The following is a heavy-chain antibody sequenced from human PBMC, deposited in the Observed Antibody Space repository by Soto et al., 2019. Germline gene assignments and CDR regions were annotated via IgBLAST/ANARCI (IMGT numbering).Heavy chain of an antibody. J-gene: IGHJ4*02. CDR2: IYHSGST. D-gene: IGHD1-1*01. CDR3: ARHRNWKVDY. Sequence: SETLSLTCAVSGGSISSGGYSWSWLRQPPGKGLEWIGYIYHSGSTYYNPSLKSRVTISVDTSKNQFSLKVSSVTAADTAVYYCARHRNWKVDYWGQGTLVTVSS. CDR1: GGSISSGGYS. V-gene: IGHV4-30-2*03.